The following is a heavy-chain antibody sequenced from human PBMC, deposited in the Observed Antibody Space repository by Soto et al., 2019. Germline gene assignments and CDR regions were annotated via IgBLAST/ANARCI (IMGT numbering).Heavy chain of an antibody. CDR2: IWYDGSNK. J-gene: IGHJ4*02. CDR3: ATSSSWYTGFDY. D-gene: IGHD6-13*01. V-gene: IGHV3-33*01. Sequence: GGSLRLSCAASGFTFSSYGMHWVRQAPGKGLEWVAVIWYDGSNKYYADSVKGRFTISRDNSKNTLYLQMNSPRAEDTAVYYCATSSSWYTGFDYWGQGTLVTVSS. CDR1: GFTFSSYG.